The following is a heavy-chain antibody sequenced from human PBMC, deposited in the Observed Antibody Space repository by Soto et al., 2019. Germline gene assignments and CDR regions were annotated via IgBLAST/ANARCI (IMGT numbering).Heavy chain of an antibody. V-gene: IGHV4-61*01. J-gene: IGHJ4*02. CDR3: ARVLYSSGYYRVDY. CDR2: IYYSGST. CDR1: GGSVSSGSYY. D-gene: IGHD3-22*01. Sequence: PSETLSLTCTVSGGSVSSGSYYWSWIRQPPGKGLEWVGYIYYSGSTNYNPSLKSRVTISVDTSKNQFSLKLSSVTAADTAVYYCARVLYSSGYYRVDYWGQGTLVTVSS.